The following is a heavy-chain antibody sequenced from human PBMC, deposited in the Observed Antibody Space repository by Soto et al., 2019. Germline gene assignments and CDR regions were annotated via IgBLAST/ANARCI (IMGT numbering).Heavy chain of an antibody. CDR1: GGSIISSGHY. CDR3: ARDRGGVYYEYGMDV. V-gene: IGHV4-31*03. Sequence: QVQMQESGPGLVKPSQTLSLTCTVSGGSIISSGHYWNWIRQQPGKGLEWIGYIYYSGSTSYNPSLKSRLSISVDTSKNQFSLNLRSVTAADTAVYYCARDRGGVYYEYGMDVWGQGTTVIVSS. CDR2: IYYSGST. D-gene: IGHD3-3*01. J-gene: IGHJ6*02.